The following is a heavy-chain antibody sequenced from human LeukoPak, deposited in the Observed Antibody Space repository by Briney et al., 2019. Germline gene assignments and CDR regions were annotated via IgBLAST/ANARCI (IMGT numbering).Heavy chain of an antibody. V-gene: IGHV3-21*01. CDR1: GFTFSSYS. CDR3: ASEPNLSNSSDY. J-gene: IGHJ4*02. D-gene: IGHD2-15*01. CDR2: ISSSSSYI. Sequence: GGSLRLSCAASGFTFSSYSMNWVRQAPGKGLEWVSSISSSSSYIYYADSAKGRFTISRDNAKNSLYLQMNSLRAEDTAVYYCASEPNLSNSSDYWGQGTLVTVSS.